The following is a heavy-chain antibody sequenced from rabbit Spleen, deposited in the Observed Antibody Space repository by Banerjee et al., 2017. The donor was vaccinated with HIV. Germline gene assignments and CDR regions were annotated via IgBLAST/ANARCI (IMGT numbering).Heavy chain of an antibody. CDR2: IDSDSSGFT. CDR1: GVTFSISSY. J-gene: IGHJ6*01. V-gene: IGHV1S40*01. CDR3: ARGEHFSVGFSAFAIYLDL. D-gene: IGHD6-1*01. Sequence: QSLEESGGDLVKPGASLTLTCTASGVTFSISSYMCWVRQAPGKGLEWIACIDSDSSGFTYFATWAKGRFTISKTSSTTVTLQMTRLTAADTATYFCARGEHFSVGFSAFAIYLDLWGQGTLVTVS.